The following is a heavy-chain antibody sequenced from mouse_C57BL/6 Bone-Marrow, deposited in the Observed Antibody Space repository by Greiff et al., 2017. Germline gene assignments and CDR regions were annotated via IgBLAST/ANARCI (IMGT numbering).Heavy chain of an antibody. CDR3: ARWDYSAWFAY. CDR1: GYTFTSYG. J-gene: IGHJ3*01. D-gene: IGHD2-13*01. CDR2: IYPRSGNT. Sequence: QVQLKESGAELARPGASVKLSCKASGYTFTSYGISWVKQRTGQGLEWIGEIYPRSGNTYYNEKFKGKATLTADKSSSTAYMELRSLTSEDSAVYFCARWDYSAWFAYWGQGTLVTVSA. V-gene: IGHV1-81*01.